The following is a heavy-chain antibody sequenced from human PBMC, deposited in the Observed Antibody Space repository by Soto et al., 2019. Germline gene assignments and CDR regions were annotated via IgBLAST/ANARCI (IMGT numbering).Heavy chain of an antibody. CDR1: GFTVSSNY. Sequence: GGSLRLSCAASGFTVSSNYMSWVRQAPGKGLEWVSVIYSGGSTYYADSVKGRFTISRDNSKNTLYLQMNSLRAEDTAVYYCASIRPGIAAAGNWVDYFDYWGQGTLVTVSS. CDR2: IYSGGST. CDR3: ASIRPGIAAAGNWVDYFDY. V-gene: IGHV3-66*01. D-gene: IGHD6-13*01. J-gene: IGHJ4*02.